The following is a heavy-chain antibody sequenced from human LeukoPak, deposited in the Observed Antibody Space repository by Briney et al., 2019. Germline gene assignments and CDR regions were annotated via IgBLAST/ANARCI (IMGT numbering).Heavy chain of an antibody. V-gene: IGHV3-23*01. CDR1: GAAFTKYG. J-gene: IGHJ4*02. CDR2: ISRSGDIT. CDR3: ATEGFYY. Sequence: GGSLRLSSAASGAAFTKYGMKWVRQSPGAGLEYISGISRSGDITHYADSVKGRFTISRDNVQNTLHLQMNSLRAEDTALYYCATEGFYYWGPGTQVTVSS.